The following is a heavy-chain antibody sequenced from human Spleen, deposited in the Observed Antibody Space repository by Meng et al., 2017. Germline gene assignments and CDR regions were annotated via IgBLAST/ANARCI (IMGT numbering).Heavy chain of an antibody. J-gene: IGHJ4*02. D-gene: IGHD3-10*01. CDR1: GGSISSYY. CDR2: IYTSGST. V-gene: IGHV4-4*07. CDR3: ARGPISGSPFDY. Sequence: GSLRLSCTVSGGSISSYYWSWIRQPAGKGLEWIGRIYTSGSTNYNPSLKSRVTMSVDTSKNQFSLKLSSVTAADTAVYYCARGPISGSPFDYWGQGTLVTVSS.